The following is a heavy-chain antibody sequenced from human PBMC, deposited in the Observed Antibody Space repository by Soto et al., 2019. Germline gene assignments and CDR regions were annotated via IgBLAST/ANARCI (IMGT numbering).Heavy chain of an antibody. V-gene: IGHV3-21*01. J-gene: IGHJ5*02. D-gene: IGHD3-3*01. CDR3: ARDTSTDFWSGYSSWFDP. CDR2: ISSSSSYI. Sequence: SLRLSCAASGFTFSSYIMNWVRQAPGKGLEWVSSISSSSSYIYYADSVKGRFTISRDNAQNSLYLQMNSLRAEDTAVYYCARDTSTDFWSGYSSWFDPWGQGTLVTVSS. CDR1: GFTFSSYI.